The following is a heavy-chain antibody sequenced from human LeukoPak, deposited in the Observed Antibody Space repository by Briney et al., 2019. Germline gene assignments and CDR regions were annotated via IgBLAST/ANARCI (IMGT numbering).Heavy chain of an antibody. CDR1: GYSISSGYY. V-gene: IGHV4-38-2*02. Sequence: SETLSLTCTVSGYSISSGYYWGWIRQPPGKGLEWIGSIYHSGSTYYNPSLKSRVTISVDTSKNQFSLKLSSVTAADTAVYYCARAAGVVGATVYFDYWGQGTLVTVSS. D-gene: IGHD1-26*01. CDR3: ARAAGVVGATVYFDY. CDR2: IYHSGST. J-gene: IGHJ4*02.